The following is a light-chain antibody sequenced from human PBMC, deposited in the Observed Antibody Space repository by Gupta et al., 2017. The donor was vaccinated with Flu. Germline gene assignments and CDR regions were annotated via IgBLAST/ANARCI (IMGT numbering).Light chain of an antibody. J-gene: IGLJ1*01. Sequence: QSALTQSASVSGSPGQSITISCTGTSSDVGGYNNVSWYQQHPGKAPKLMIYEVNNRPSGVSNRFSGSKSDNTASRTISGLQAEDEADYDCSSYTSSNTLDGCGTGTKVNV. CDR3: SSYTSSNTLDG. CDR1: SSDVGGYNN. CDR2: EVN. V-gene: IGLV2-14*01.